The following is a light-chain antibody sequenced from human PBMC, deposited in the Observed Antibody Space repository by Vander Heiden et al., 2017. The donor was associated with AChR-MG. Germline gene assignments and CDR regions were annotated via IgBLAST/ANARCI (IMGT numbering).Light chain of an antibody. J-gene: IGLJ3*02. CDR3: SSYTSINTLV. CDR1: SSDVGGYNY. V-gene: IGLV2-14*01. CDR2: DVS. Sequence: QSDLTQPASVSGSPGQSITISCTGSSSDVGGYNYVSWYQQHPGKAPQLMIYDVSNRPSGVSNRFSGSKSGNTASLTISGLQPEDEADYYCSSYTSINTLVFGGGTKLTVL.